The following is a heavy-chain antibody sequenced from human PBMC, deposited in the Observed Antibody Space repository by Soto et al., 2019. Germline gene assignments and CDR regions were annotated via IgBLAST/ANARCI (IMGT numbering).Heavy chain of an antibody. D-gene: IGHD2-21*01. Sequence: QVQLVESGGGLVKPGGSLRLSSASSGFTFSDHYMSWIRLSPGKGLEFLSYISPRTTYKNYADSVKGRFTISRDNAKNSLYLQLNSLRAEHTAIYYCSRGGGGGLFDLWGQGTFVTVSS. V-gene: IGHV3-11*06. CDR1: GFTFSDHY. J-gene: IGHJ4*02. CDR2: ISPRTTYK. CDR3: SRGGGGGLFDL.